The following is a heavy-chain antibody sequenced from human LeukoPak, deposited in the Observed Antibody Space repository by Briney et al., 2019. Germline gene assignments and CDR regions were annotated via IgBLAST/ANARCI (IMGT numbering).Heavy chain of an antibody. Sequence: PSETLSLTCTVSGGSISSSSYYWGWIRQPPGKGLEWIGSIYYSGSTYYNPSLKSRVTISVDTSKNQSSLKLSSVTAADTAVYYCARVEYSGYATYWGQGTLVTVSS. CDR3: ARVEYSGYATY. CDR2: IYYSGST. V-gene: IGHV4-39*07. D-gene: IGHD5-12*01. J-gene: IGHJ4*02. CDR1: GGSISSSSYY.